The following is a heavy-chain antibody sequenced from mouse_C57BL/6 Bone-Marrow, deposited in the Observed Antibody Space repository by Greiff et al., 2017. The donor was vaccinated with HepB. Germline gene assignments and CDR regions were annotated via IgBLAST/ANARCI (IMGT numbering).Heavy chain of an antibody. D-gene: IGHD1-1*01. CDR2: IDPANGNT. CDR3: ASHGSSDWYFDV. J-gene: IGHJ1*03. Sequence: VHVKQSVAELVRPGASVKLSCTASGFNIKNTYMHWVKQRPEQGLEWIGRIDPANGNTKYAPKFQGKATITADTSSNTAYLQLSSLTSEDTAIYYCASHGSSDWYFDVWGTGTTVTVSS. V-gene: IGHV14-3*01. CDR1: GFNIKNTY.